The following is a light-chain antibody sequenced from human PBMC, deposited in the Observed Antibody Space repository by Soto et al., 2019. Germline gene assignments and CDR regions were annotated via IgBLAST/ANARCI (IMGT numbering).Light chain of an antibody. CDR3: SSYAGSSHLV. Sequence: QSALTQPPSASGSPGQSVTISCSGTSSDVGGYNYVSWYQQHPGKAPKLMISEVSKRPSGVPDRFSGSKSGNTASLTVSGLQAEDEADYYCSSYAGSSHLVFGGGTKVTVL. V-gene: IGLV2-8*01. J-gene: IGLJ2*01. CDR1: SSDVGGYNY. CDR2: EVS.